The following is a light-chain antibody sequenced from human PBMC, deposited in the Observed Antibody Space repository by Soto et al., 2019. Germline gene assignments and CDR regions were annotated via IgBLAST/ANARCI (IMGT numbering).Light chain of an antibody. CDR1: QSVSSY. V-gene: IGKV3-11*01. CDR2: GAS. J-gene: IGKJ1*01. CDR3: QQRSNWPWT. Sequence: EIVSTQSPATLSLSPGERATLSCRASQSVSSYLAWYQQKPGQAPRLLIYGASNRATGIPARFSGSGSGTDFTLTISSLEPEDFAVYYCQQRSNWPWTFGQGTKVEIK.